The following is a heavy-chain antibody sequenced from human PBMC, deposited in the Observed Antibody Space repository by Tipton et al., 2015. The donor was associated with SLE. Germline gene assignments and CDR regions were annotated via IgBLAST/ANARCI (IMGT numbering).Heavy chain of an antibody. V-gene: IGHV4-34*01. CDR3: ARGDWGEDWYFDL. CDR2: INHSGST. J-gene: IGHJ2*01. Sequence: TLSLTCAVYGGSFSDYYWNCIRQPPGKGLEWIGEINHSGSTNYNPSLKSRVTISVDTSKNQFSLRLNSVTAADTAVYYCARGDWGEDWYFDLWGRGTLVTVSS. CDR1: GGSFSDYY. D-gene: IGHD7-27*01.